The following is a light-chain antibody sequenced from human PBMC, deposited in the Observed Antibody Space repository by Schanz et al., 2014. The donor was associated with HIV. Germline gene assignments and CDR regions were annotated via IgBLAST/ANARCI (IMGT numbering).Light chain of an antibody. V-gene: IGLV4-69*01. Sequence: QPVLTQSTSASASLGASVKLTCTLTSGHSNFAVAWHQQQPEKGPRYLMKLNNDGSHIKGDGIPDRFSGSSSGADRYLIISSLQSEDAADYYCQTWDTGTWVFGGGTKVTVL. CDR2: LNNDGSH. CDR3: QTWDTGTWV. CDR1: SGHSNFA. J-gene: IGLJ3*02.